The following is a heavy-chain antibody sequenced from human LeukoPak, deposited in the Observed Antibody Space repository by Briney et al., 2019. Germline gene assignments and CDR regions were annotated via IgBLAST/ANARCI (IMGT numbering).Heavy chain of an antibody. D-gene: IGHD6-6*01. Sequence: SVKVSCKASGGTFSSYTISWVQQAPGQGLEWMGGIIPIFGTANYAQKFQGRVTITADESTSTAYMELSSLRSEDTAVYYCARGRYSSSINSMDVWGQGTTVTVSS. CDR2: IIPIFGTA. CDR1: GGTFSSYT. V-gene: IGHV1-69*13. J-gene: IGHJ6*02. CDR3: ARGRYSSSINSMDV.